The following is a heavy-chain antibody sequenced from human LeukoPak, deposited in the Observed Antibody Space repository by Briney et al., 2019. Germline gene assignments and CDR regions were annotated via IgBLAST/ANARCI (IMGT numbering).Heavy chain of an antibody. V-gene: IGHV1-2*03. J-gene: IGHJ4*02. CDR1: GYTFTGYY. D-gene: IGHD2-21*02. CDR3: ASRKKNCGGDCLPFDY. CDR2: INPNSGGT. Sequence: EASVKLSCKASGYTFTGYYMHWVPQAPGQGLEWMGWINPNSGGTNYAQKFQGRVTMTRDTSISTAYMELSRLRSDDTAVYYCASRKKNCGGDCLPFDYWGQGTLVTVSS.